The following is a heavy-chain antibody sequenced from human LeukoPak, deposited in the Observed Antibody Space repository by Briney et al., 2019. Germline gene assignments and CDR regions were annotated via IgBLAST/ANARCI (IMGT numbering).Heavy chain of an antibody. CDR2: MNPNSGNT. V-gene: IGHV1-8*01. CDR3: AKDPSGLLRYFGY. D-gene: IGHD3-9*01. J-gene: IGHJ4*02. CDR1: GYTFTSYD. Sequence: ASVKVSCKASGYTFTSYDINWVRQATGQGLEWMGWMNPNSGNTGYAQKFQGRVTMTRNTSISTTYMELSSLRSEDTAVYYCAKDPSGLLRYFGYWGQGTLVTVSS.